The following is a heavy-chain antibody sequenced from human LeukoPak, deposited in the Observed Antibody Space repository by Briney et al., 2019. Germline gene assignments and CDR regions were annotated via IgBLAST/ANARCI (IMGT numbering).Heavy chain of an antibody. Sequence: GESLKIPCKGSGYTFTSYWIAWARQMPGKGLEWMGFIYPGDSDTRYSPSFQGQVTISDDKSLTTAYLQWSSLKASDTAMYYCARHLEYTTSSGAFDIWGQGTMVTVSS. V-gene: IGHV5-51*01. CDR3: ARHLEYTTSSGAFDI. CDR2: IYPGDSDT. J-gene: IGHJ3*02. D-gene: IGHD6-6*01. CDR1: GYTFTSYW.